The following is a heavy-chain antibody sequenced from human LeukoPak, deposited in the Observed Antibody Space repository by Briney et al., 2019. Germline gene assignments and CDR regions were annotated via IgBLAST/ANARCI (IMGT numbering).Heavy chain of an antibody. J-gene: IGHJ2*01. Sequence: KPSETLSLTCTVSGGSISSYYWSWIRQPAGNGLEWIGRIYTSGSTNYNPSLKSRVTMSVDTSKNQFSLKLSSVTAADTAVYYCARDRIWTTVTTSWYFDLWGRGTLVTVSS. CDR3: ARDRIWTTVTTSWYFDL. D-gene: IGHD4-17*01. V-gene: IGHV4-4*07. CDR1: GGSISSYY. CDR2: IYTSGST.